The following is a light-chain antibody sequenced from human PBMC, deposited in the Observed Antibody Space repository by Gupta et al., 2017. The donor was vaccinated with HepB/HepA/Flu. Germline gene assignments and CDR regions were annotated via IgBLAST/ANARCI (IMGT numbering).Light chain of an antibody. CDR2: KAS. CDR1: QVLDNW. CDR3: QHKQSSPWM. J-gene: IGKJ1*01. V-gene: IGKV1-5*03. Sequence: DLQMNQFPSTLSASVGDRVTITCRASQVLDNWLAWYQQQPGKAPRLLIYKASNVENVVPTRFSGSGSGTEFTLTISSQQHDDFATYYCQHKQSSPWMFGQGTKVEIK.